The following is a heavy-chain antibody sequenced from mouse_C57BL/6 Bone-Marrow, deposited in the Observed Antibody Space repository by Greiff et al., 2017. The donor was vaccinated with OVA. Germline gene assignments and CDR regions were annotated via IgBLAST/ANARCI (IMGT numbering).Heavy chain of an antibody. CDR1: GYTFTDYE. D-gene: IGHD1-1*01. Sequence: QVQLQQSGAELVRPGASVTLSCKASGYTFTDYEMHWVKQTPVHGLEWIGAIDPETGGTAYNQKFKGKAILTADKSSSTAYMELRSLTSEDSAVYYCTDPYGSSYVDYWGQGTTRTVSS. CDR2: IDPETGGT. V-gene: IGHV1-15*01. CDR3: TDPYGSSYVDY. J-gene: IGHJ2*01.